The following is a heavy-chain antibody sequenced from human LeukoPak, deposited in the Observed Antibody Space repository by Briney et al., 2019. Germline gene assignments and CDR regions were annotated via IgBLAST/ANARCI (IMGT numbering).Heavy chain of an antibody. CDR3: AKDIAAEAFDAFDI. D-gene: IGHD6-13*01. CDR2: ISWNSGSI. CDR1: GFTFDDYA. J-gene: IGHJ3*02. V-gene: IGHV3-9*01. Sequence: PGRSLRLSCAASGFTFDDYAMHWVRQAPGKGLEWVSGISWNSGSIGYADSVKGRFTISRDNAKNSLYLQMNSLRAEDTALYYCAKDIAAEAFDAFDIWGQGTMVTVSS.